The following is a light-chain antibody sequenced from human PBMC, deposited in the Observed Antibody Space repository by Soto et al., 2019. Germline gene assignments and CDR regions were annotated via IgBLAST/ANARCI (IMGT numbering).Light chain of an antibody. V-gene: IGKV3-20*01. J-gene: IGKJ4*01. CDR1: QSISSSY. CDR2: AAS. CDR3: HQYGSSPPRT. Sequence: EIVLTQSPVTLSLSPGEISTLSCRATQSISSSYLAWYQQKPGQAPRLLIYAASSRATGIPDRFSGSGSGTDFTLTISRLEPADFAVYYCHQYGSSPPRTFGEGTKVAIK.